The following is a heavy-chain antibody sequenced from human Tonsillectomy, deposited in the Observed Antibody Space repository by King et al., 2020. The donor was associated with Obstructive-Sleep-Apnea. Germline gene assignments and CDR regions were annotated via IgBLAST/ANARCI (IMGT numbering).Heavy chain of an antibody. J-gene: IGHJ3*02. CDR2: IYHSGST. Sequence: QLQESGSGLVKPSQTLSLTCAVSGGSISSGGYSWSWIRQPPGKGLEWIGYIYHSGSTYYNPSLKSRVTISVDRSKNQFSLKLSSVTAADTAVYYCARSMVRGVMNAFDIWGQGTMVTVSS. V-gene: IGHV4-30-2*01. D-gene: IGHD3-10*01. CDR3: ARSMVRGVMNAFDI. CDR1: GGSISSGGYS.